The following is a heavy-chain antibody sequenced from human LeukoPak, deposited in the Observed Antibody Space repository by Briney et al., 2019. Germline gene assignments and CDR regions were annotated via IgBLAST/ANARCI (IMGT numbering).Heavy chain of an antibody. CDR2: ISAYNGNT. Sequence: ASVKVSCKASGYTFTSYGISWVRQAPGQGLEWMGWISAYNGNTNYAQKFQGRVTITRNTSISTAYMELSSLRSEDTAVYYCARGHQVAMEYWGQGTLVTVSS. D-gene: IGHD6-19*01. J-gene: IGHJ4*02. CDR3: ARGHQVAMEY. V-gene: IGHV1-18*01. CDR1: GYTFTSYG.